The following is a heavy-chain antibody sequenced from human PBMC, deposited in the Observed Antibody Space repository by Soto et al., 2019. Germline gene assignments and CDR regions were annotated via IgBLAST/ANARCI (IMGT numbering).Heavy chain of an antibody. Sequence: EVQLLESGGGLVQPGGSLRLSCAASGVTFSSYAMSWVRQAPGKGLEWVSAISGSGGSTYYADSVKGRFTISRDNSKNTLHLQMNSLRAEDTAVYYCAKITVVVVAATPLDYWGQGTLVTVSS. CDR1: GVTFSSYA. J-gene: IGHJ4*02. CDR2: ISGSGGST. D-gene: IGHD2-15*01. V-gene: IGHV3-23*01. CDR3: AKITVVVVAATPLDY.